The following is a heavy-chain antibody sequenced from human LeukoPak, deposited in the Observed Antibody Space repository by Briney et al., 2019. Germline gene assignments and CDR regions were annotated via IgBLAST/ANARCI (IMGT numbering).Heavy chain of an antibody. Sequence: ASVKVSCKASGYTFTSYDTNWVRQATGQGLEWMGWMNPNSGNTGYAQKFQGRVTMTRNTSISTAYMELSSLRSEDTAVYYCARGHVDTYIDFDYWGQGTLVTVSS. CDR1: GYTFTSYD. V-gene: IGHV1-8*01. D-gene: IGHD5-18*01. CDR3: ARGHVDTYIDFDY. CDR2: MNPNSGNT. J-gene: IGHJ4*02.